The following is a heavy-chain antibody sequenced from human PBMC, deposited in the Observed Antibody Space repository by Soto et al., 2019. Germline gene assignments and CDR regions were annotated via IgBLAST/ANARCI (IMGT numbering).Heavy chain of an antibody. V-gene: IGHV3-23*01. CDR1: GFTFSSYA. CDR3: AKVRFREEVSPLDDY. D-gene: IGHD1-1*01. J-gene: IGHJ4*02. Sequence: EVQLLESGGGLVQPGGSLRLSCAASGFTFSSYAMSWVRQAPGKGLEWVSAISGSGGSTYYADSVKGRFTISRDNYKNTLYQQMNSVRSGDTAVYDCAKVRFREEVSPLDDYWGEGTLVTVSS. CDR2: ISGSGGST.